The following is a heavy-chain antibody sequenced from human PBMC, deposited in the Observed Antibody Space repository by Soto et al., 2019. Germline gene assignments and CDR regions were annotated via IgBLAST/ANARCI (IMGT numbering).Heavy chain of an antibody. CDR2: INHSGST. J-gene: IGHJ6*02. CDR1: GGSFSGYY. Sequence: SETLSLSCAVYGGSFSGYYWSWIRQPPGKGLEWIGEINHSGSTNYNPSLKSRVTISVDTSKNQFSLKLSSVTAADTAVYYCARVRGSSGWYPAAYYYYGMDVWGQGTTVTVSS. V-gene: IGHV4-34*01. CDR3: ARVRGSSGWYPAAYYYYGMDV. D-gene: IGHD6-19*01.